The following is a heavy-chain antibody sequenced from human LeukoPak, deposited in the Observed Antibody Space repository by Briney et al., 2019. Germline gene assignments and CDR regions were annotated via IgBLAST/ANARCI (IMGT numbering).Heavy chain of an antibody. CDR1: GFTISGFW. CDR2: MNSAGTTI. Sequence: GGSLRLSCAASGFTISGFWMHWVRQVPGEGLVWVARMNSAGTTINYADSVKGRFTISRDNVRNTLHLQMDNLSLEDTAVYFCIREVQVRASASLGLWGRGTLVSVS. J-gene: IGHJ4*01. CDR3: IREVQVRASASLGL. D-gene: IGHD1-1*01. V-gene: IGHV3-74*01.